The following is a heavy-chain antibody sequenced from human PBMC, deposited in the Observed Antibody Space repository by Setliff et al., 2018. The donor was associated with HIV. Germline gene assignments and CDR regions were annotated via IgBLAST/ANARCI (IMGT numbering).Heavy chain of an antibody. CDR2: IYWDDDK. J-gene: IGHJ4*02. CDR3: AHRLHIWDFFDY. V-gene: IGHV2-5*08. CDR1: GGSISTY. Sequence: TLSLTCAVSGGSISTYFWSWIRQPPGKALEWLALIYWDDDKLYNPSLKTRLTVTKDTSKNQVVLTMTNMDPVDTATYFCAHRLHIWDFFDYWGPGTVVTVSS. D-gene: IGHD3-16*01.